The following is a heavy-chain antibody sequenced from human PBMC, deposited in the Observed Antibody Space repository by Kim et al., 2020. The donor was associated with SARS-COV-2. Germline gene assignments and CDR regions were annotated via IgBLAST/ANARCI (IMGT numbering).Heavy chain of an antibody. Sequence: RQAPGKGLEWMGWINTNTGNPTYAQGFTGRFVFSLDTSVSTAYLQISSLKAEDTAVYYCARALYSNYYYYGMDVWGQGTTVTVSS. CDR3: ARALYSNYYYYGMDV. J-gene: IGHJ6*02. CDR2: INTNTGNP. D-gene: IGHD4-4*01. V-gene: IGHV7-4-1*02.